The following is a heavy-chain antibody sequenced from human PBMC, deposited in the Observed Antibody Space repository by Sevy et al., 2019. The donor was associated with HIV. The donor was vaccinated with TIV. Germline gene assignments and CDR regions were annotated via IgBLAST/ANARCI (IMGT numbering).Heavy chain of an antibody. CDR2: IYTTGST. CDR1: GGSISSGSYY. Sequence: LSLTCTVSGGSISSGSYYWSWIRQPAGKGLEWIGRIYTTGSTNYNPSLKSRVTISVDTSKNQFSLKLSSVTAADTAVYYCAREGSTWAGWFDPWGQGTLVTVSS. D-gene: IGHD6-13*01. CDR3: AREGSTWAGWFDP. V-gene: IGHV4-61*02. J-gene: IGHJ5*02.